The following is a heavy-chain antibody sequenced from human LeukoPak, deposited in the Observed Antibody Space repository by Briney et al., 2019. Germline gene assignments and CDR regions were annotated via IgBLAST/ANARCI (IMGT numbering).Heavy chain of an antibody. D-gene: IGHD3-10*01. J-gene: IGHJ4*02. Sequence: GGSLRLSCAASGFTFSSYGMHWVRQAPGKGLEWVAFLRYDGSNKYYADSVKGRFTISRDNSKNTLYLQMDSLRAEDTAVYYCAKQVVRGVIITAVDYWGQGTLVTVSS. CDR1: GFTFSSYG. CDR2: LRYDGSNK. CDR3: AKQVVRGVIITAVDY. V-gene: IGHV3-30*02.